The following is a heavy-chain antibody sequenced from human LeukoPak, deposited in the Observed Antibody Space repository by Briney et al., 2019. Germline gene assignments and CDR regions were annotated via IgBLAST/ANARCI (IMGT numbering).Heavy chain of an antibody. CDR3: ARAIFGLVIVYYMDV. CDR2: LTGSGDST. V-gene: IGHV3-23*01. Sequence: GGSLRLSCAASGFTFSSYAMIWVRQAPGKWLEWVSRLTGSGDSTYYADSVKGRFTISRDNSKNTLYLQMNSLRAEDTAIYFCARAIFGLVIVYYMDVWGKGTTVSVSS. CDR1: GFTFSSYA. D-gene: IGHD3/OR15-3a*01. J-gene: IGHJ6*03.